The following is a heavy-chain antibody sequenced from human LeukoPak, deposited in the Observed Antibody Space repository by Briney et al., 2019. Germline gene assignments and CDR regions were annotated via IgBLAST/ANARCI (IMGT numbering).Heavy chain of an antibody. CDR2: ISAYNGNT. Sequence: ASVKVSCKASGYTFTSYGISWVRQAPGQGLEWMGWISAYNGNTNYAQKLQGRVTMTTDTSTNTAYMELRSLRSDDTAVYYCARTLNIRRNDAFDIWGQGTMVTVSS. V-gene: IGHV1-18*01. CDR3: ARTLNIRRNDAFDI. CDR1: GYTFTSYG. D-gene: IGHD2/OR15-2a*01. J-gene: IGHJ3*02.